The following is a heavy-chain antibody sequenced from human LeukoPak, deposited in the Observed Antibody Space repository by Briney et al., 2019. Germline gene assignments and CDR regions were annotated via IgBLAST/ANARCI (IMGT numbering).Heavy chain of an antibody. CDR1: GGSFSGYY. V-gene: IGHV4-34*01. D-gene: IGHD3-22*01. Sequence: SETLSLTCAVYGGSFSGYYWSWIRQPPGKGLEWIGEINHSGSTNYNPSLKSRVTISVDTSKNQFSLKLSSVTAADTAVYYCARAYYYDSSGYYSGTDYFDYWGQGTLVTVSS. CDR2: INHSGST. CDR3: ARAYYYDSSGYYSGTDYFDY. J-gene: IGHJ4*02.